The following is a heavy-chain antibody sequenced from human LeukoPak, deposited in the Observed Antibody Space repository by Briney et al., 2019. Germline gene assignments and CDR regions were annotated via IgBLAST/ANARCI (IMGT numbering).Heavy chain of an antibody. J-gene: IGHJ6*03. CDR2: IYYSGST. CDR3: ARLTAHYYYYMDV. CDR1: GGSISSYY. Sequence: SETLSPTCTVSGGSISSYYWSWIRQPPGKGLEWIGYIYYSGSTNYNPSLKSRVTISVDTSKNQFSLKLSSVTAADTAVYYCARLTAHYYYYMDVWGTGTTVTVSS. V-gene: IGHV4-59*08.